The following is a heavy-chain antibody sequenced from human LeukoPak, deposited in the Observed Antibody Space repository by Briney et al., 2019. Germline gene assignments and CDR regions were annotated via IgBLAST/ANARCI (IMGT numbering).Heavy chain of an antibody. D-gene: IGHD3-10*01. CDR3: ARVQWFGELFQNDYYYYYGMDV. Sequence: GGSLRLSCAASGFTFSSYWMSWVRQAPGKGLEWVANINQDGSEKYYVDSVKGRFTISRDNAKNSLYLQMNSLRAEDTAVYYCARVQWFGELFQNDYYYYYGMDVWGQGTTVTVSS. J-gene: IGHJ6*02. V-gene: IGHV3-7*01. CDR2: INQDGSEK. CDR1: GFTFSSYW.